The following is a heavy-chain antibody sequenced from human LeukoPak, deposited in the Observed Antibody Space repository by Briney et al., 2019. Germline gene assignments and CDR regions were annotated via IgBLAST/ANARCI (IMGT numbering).Heavy chain of an antibody. CDR2: IYHSGST. CDR1: GYSISSGYY. CDR3: ARDSQMGY. D-gene: IGHD2-8*01. J-gene: IGHJ4*02. Sequence: PSETLSLTRTVSGYSISSGYYWGWIRQPPGKGLEWIGSIYHSGSTYYNPSLKSRVTISVDTSKNQFSLKLSSVTAADTAVYYCARDSQMGYWGQGTLVTVSS. V-gene: IGHV4-38-2*02.